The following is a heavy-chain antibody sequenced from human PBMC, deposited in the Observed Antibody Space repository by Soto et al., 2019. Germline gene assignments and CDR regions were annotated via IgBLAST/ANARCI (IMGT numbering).Heavy chain of an antibody. D-gene: IGHD3-16*01. CDR3: ASAVRGSYFDY. CDR2: IYYSGST. Sequence: QVQLQESGPGLVKPSQTLSPTCTVSGGSISSGDYYWSWIRQRPGKGLEWIGYIYYSGSTYNNPSLKSRVTISVDTSKNQFSLKLSSVTAADTAVYYCASAVRGSYFDYWGQGTLVTVSS. J-gene: IGHJ4*02. CDR1: GGSISSGDYY. V-gene: IGHV4-30-4*01.